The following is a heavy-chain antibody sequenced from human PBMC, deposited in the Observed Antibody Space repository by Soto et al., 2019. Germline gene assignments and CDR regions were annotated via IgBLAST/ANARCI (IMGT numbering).Heavy chain of an antibody. CDR3: ARDVLLKLGSSAFEI. D-gene: IGHD7-27*01. CDR2: INAGNGNT. CDR1: GYTFTSYA. J-gene: IGHJ3*02. V-gene: IGHV1-3*01. Sequence: ASVKVSCKASGYTFTSYAMHWVRQAPGQRLEWMGWINAGNGNTKYSQKFQGRVTITRDTSASTAYMELSSLRSEDTAVYYCARDVLLKLGSSAFEIRGQGTMVTVSS.